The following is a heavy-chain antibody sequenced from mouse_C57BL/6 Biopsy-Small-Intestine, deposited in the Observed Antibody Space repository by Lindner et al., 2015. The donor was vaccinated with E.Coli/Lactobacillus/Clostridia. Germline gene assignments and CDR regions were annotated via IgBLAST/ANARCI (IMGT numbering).Heavy chain of an antibody. CDR2: IYYSGTI. D-gene: IGHD2-5*01. Sequence: VQLQESGPGLVKPSQTVFLTCTVTGISITTGNYRWSWIRQFPGNKLEWIGYIYYSGTITYNSSLTSRTTITRDTPKNQFFLEMNSLTAEDTATYYCARKAIYSNYWYFDVWGTGTTVTVSS. CDR1: GISITTGNYR. CDR3: ARKAIYSNYWYFDV. J-gene: IGHJ1*03. V-gene: IGHV3-5*01.